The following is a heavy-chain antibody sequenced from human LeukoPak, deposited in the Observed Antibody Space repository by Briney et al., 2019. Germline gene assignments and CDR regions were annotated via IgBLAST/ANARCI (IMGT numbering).Heavy chain of an antibody. J-gene: IGHJ4*02. D-gene: IGHD5-18*01. V-gene: IGHV1-69*01. CDR2: IIPIFGTA. CDR3: ARGLVDTAMVFDY. CDR1: GGTFSSYA. Sequence: GSSVKVSCKTSGGTFSSYAISWVRQAPGQGLEWMGGIIPIFGTANYAQKFQGRVTITADESTSTAYMELSSLRSEDTAVYYCARGLVDTAMVFDYWGQGTLVTVSS.